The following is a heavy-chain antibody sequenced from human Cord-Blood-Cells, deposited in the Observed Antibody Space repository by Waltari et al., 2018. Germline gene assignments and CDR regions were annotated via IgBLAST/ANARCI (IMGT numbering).Heavy chain of an antibody. CDR2: INHSGST. V-gene: IGHV4-34*01. Sequence: EWIGEINHSGSTNYNPSLKSRVTISVDTSKNQFSLKLSSVTAADTAVYYCARAQLGSYWYFDLWGRGTLVTVSS. J-gene: IGHJ2*01. D-gene: IGHD6-13*01. CDR3: ARAQLGSYWYFDL.